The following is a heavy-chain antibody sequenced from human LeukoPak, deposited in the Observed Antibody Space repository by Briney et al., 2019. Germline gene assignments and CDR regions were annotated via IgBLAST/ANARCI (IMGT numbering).Heavy chain of an antibody. CDR1: GDSISAYY. D-gene: IGHD3-10*01. CDR3: ARHKNSGTYPLDY. CDR2: RKSTGDT. V-gene: IGHV4-59*08. J-gene: IGHJ4*02. Sequence: PSETLSLTCTVSGDSISAYYWSWIRQPPGKRLEWIAYRKSTGDTNYNPSLKSRVTLSIDTSRNLFSLKLGSVTAADTAVYYCARHKNSGTYPLDYWGQGTLVTVSS.